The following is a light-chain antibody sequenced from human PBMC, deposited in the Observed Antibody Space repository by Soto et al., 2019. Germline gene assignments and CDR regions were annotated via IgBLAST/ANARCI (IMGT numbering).Light chain of an antibody. CDR3: QQYNNWPRT. Sequence: ETVMTQTPATLSVSPGEGATLSCRASQSIRSTLAWFQQKPGQAPRLLIYDASKRATGIPARFSGSGSGTEFTLTISSLQSEDFAVYYCQQYNNWPRTFGQGTKVDIK. CDR2: DAS. V-gene: IGKV3-15*01. CDR1: QSIRST. J-gene: IGKJ1*01.